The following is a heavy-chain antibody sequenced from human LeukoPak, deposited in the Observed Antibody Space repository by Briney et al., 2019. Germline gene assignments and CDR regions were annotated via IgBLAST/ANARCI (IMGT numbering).Heavy chain of an antibody. D-gene: IGHD2-15*01. CDR3: ARVGCSGGSCYSFSGGGYFDY. Sequence: ASVKVSCKASGYTFTSYGISWVRQAPGQGLEWMGWINPNSGGTNYAQKFQGRVTMTRDTSISTAYMELSRLRSDDTAVYYCARVGCSGGSCYSFSGGGYFDYWGQGTLVTVSS. J-gene: IGHJ4*02. CDR2: INPNSGGT. V-gene: IGHV1-2*02. CDR1: GYTFTSYG.